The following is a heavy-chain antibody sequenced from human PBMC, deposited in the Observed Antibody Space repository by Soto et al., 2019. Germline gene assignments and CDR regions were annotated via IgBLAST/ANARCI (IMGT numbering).Heavy chain of an antibody. CDR1: GGSISSGGYY. J-gene: IGHJ4*02. Sequence: SETLSLTCTVSGGSISSGGYYWSWIRQHPGKGLEWTGYIYHSGSTNYNPSLKSRVTISVDTSKNQFSLKLSSVTAADTAVYYCARGRRAGSSSWEYDYWGQGTLVTVSS. CDR3: ARGRRAGSSSWEYDY. D-gene: IGHD6-13*01. CDR2: IYHSGST. V-gene: IGHV4-31*03.